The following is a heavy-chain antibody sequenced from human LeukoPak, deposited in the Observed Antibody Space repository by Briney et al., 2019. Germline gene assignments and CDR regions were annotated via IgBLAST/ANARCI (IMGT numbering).Heavy chain of an antibody. CDR1: GYTFTTYD. CDR3: ARVGCSDISCWTWLDP. J-gene: IGHJ5*02. CDR2: VNPNNGDT. D-gene: IGHD6-19*01. V-gene: IGHV1-8*03. Sequence: ASVKVSCKASGYTFTTYDVNWVRQATGQGLEWMGRVNPNNGDTAYAQKFQGRVTITRDKSTNTVYMQLSSLKSDDTAVYYCARVGCSDISCWTWLDPWGQGTLVTVSS.